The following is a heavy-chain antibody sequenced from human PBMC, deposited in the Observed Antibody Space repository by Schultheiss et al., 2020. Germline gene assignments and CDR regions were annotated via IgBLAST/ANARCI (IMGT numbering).Heavy chain of an antibody. J-gene: IGHJ6*02. CDR1: GFTFSSYS. Sequence: GESLKISCAASGFTFSSYSMNWVRQAPGKGLEWVAVISYDGSNKYYADSVKGRFTISRDNSKNTLYLQMNSLRAEDTAVYYCARVSGRGYYYGMDVWGQGTTVTVSS. V-gene: IGHV3-30*03. CDR2: ISYDGSNK. CDR3: ARVSGRGYYYGMDV. D-gene: IGHD2-15*01.